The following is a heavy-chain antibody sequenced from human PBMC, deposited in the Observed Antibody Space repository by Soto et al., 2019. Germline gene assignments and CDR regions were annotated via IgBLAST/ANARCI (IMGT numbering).Heavy chain of an antibody. D-gene: IGHD6-6*01. CDR3: ARDPNPSGAFDI. CDR2: IYYSGST. CDR1: GGSVSSGSYY. Sequence: QVQLQESGPGLVKPSETLSLTCTVSGGSVSSGSYYWSWIRQPPGKGLEWIGYIYYSGSTNYNPSLKSRVTISVDTSKNQFSLKLSSVTAADTAVYYCARDPNPSGAFDIWGQGTMVTVSS. J-gene: IGHJ3*02. V-gene: IGHV4-61*01.